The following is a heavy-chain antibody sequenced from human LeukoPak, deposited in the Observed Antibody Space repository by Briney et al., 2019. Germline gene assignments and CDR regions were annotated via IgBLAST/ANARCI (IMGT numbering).Heavy chain of an antibody. V-gene: IGHV1-46*01. Sequence: ASVKVSCKASGYTFARYYIHWVRQTPGQRREWMGIVNPSGGSTRYAQKFQGRVTMTRDTSTSTVYMELSSLRSDDTAVYYCARGGYYDGSGSFDPWGQGTLVTVSS. CDR2: VNPSGGST. J-gene: IGHJ5*02. CDR1: GYTFARYY. CDR3: ARGGYYDGSGSFDP. D-gene: IGHD3-22*01.